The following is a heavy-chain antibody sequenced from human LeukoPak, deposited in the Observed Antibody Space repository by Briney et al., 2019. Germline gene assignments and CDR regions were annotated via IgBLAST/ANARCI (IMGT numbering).Heavy chain of an antibody. J-gene: IGHJ5*02. CDR2: IYYSGST. Sequence: SETLSLTCTASGGPISSGDYYWSWIRQPPGKGLEWIGYIYYSGSTYYNPSLKSRVTISVDTSKNQFSLKLSSVTAADTAVYYCAREEAAAGFDPWGQGTLVTVSS. V-gene: IGHV4-30-4*01. CDR1: GGPISSGDYY. CDR3: AREEAAAGFDP. D-gene: IGHD6-13*01.